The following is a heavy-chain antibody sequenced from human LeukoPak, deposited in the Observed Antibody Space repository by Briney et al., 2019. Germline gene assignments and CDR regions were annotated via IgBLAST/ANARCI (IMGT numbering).Heavy chain of an antibody. J-gene: IGHJ4*02. D-gene: IGHD2-2*01. CDR3: ARRYCSSTSCFLDY. CDR1: GGTFTSYT. Sequence: SVKVSCKASGGTFTSYTISWVRQAPGQGLEWMGRIIPILGIANYAQKFQGRVTITADTSTSTAYMELSSLRSEDTAVYYCARRYCSSTSCFLDYWGQGTLVTVSS. CDR2: IIPILGIA. V-gene: IGHV1-69*02.